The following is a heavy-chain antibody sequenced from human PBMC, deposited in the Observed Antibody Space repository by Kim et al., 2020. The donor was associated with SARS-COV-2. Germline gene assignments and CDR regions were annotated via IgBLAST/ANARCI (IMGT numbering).Heavy chain of an antibody. V-gene: IGHV3-33*01. J-gene: IGHJ6*02. CDR3: ARDTRDYYGMDV. Sequence: YYADSVKGRFTISRHNSKNTLYLQMNSLRAEDTAVYYCARDTRDYYGMDVWGQGTTVTVSS.